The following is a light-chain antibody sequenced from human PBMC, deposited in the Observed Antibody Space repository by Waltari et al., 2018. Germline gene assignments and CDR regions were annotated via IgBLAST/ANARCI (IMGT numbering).Light chain of an antibody. Sequence: SYVLTQPPSVSVAPGETATITCGGNNIAGKDVHWYQQKSGQAPVLVVYDDSDRPSGIPERFSGSNSGNTAALTISRVEAGDEADYYCHVWDNSGDLVLFGGGTKLTVL. CDR3: HVWDNSGDLVL. J-gene: IGLJ2*01. V-gene: IGLV3-21*02. CDR2: DDS. CDR1: NIAGKD.